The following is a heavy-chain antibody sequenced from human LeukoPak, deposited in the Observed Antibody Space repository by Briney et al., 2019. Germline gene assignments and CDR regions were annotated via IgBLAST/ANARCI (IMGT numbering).Heavy chain of an antibody. J-gene: IGHJ4*02. CDR2: ISGSGGST. CDR1: GFIFSSYA. Sequence: GGSLRLSCAASGFIFSSYAMSWVRQAPGKGLEWVSAISGSGGSTYYADSVKGRFTISRDNSKNTLYLQMNSLRAEDTAVYYCAKEGHSYDSSGYYHVWGQGTLVTVSS. D-gene: IGHD3-22*01. V-gene: IGHV3-23*01. CDR3: AKEGHSYDSSGYYHV.